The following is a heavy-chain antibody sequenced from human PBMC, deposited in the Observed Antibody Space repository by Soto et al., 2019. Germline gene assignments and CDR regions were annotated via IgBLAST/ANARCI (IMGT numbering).Heavy chain of an antibody. J-gene: IGHJ5*02. D-gene: IGHD6-19*01. Sequence: PSETLSLTCTVSGGSIDSGDYYWSWIRQPPGKGLEWIGYVYYSGTTNYNPFLKSRVTLSLDKSKNQFSLKMNSVTAADTAVYYWPRDVSARPNHFGPRGQVTLVTVSS. CDR2: VYYSGTT. CDR1: GGSIDSGDYY. V-gene: IGHV4-61*08. CDR3: PRDVSARPNHFGP.